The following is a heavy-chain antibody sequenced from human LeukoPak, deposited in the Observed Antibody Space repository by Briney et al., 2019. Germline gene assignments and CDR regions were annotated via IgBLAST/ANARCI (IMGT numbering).Heavy chain of an antibody. CDR3: AKHGYYYYYNMDV. Sequence: GSLRLSCAASGFTFSSYAMSWVRQAPGKGLEWVSGISGSGGSTYYADSVKGRFTISRDNSKNTLYLQMSSLRAEDTAVYFCAKHGYYYYYNMDVWGKGTTVTVSS. J-gene: IGHJ6*04. CDR2: ISGSGGST. V-gene: IGHV3-23*01. CDR1: GFTFSSYA.